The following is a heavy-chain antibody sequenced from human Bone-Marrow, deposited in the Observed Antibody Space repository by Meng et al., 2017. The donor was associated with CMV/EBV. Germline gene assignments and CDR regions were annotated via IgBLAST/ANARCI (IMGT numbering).Heavy chain of an antibody. CDR2: IYPGDSDT. CDR1: GYSFTSYW. CDR3: ARGDDFWSGYYSYYYGMDV. Sequence: GESLKISCKGSGYSFTSYWIGWVRQMPGKGLEWMGIIYPGDSDTRYSPSFQGQVTISADKSISTAYLQWSSLKASDTAMYYCARGDDFWSGYYSYYYGMDVWGQGTTVTVSS. D-gene: IGHD3-3*01. V-gene: IGHV5-51*01. J-gene: IGHJ6*02.